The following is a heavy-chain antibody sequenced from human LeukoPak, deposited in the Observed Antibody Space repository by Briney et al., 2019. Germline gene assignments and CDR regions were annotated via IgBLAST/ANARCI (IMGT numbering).Heavy chain of an antibody. CDR3: ARACSRKLLWFGKNDAFDI. D-gene: IGHD3-10*01. CDR2: INHSGST. CDR1: GGSFSGYY. J-gene: IGHJ3*02. V-gene: IGHV4-34*01. Sequence: SETLSLTCAVYGGSFSGYYWSWIRQPPGKGLEWMGEINHSGSTNYNPSLKRRVTISVDTSKNQFSLKLSSVTAADTAVYYCARACSRKLLWFGKNDAFDIWGQGTMVTVSS.